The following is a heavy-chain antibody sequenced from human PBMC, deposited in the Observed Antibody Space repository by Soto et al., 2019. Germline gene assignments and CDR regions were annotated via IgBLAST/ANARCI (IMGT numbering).Heavy chain of an antibody. CDR1: GGTFSSYA. CDR3: VRDEWSCSSTSCPTNRKWFDP. CDR2: IIPIFGTA. D-gene: IGHD2-2*01. V-gene: IGHV1-69*13. J-gene: IGHJ5*02. Sequence: GASVKVSCKASGGTFSSYAISWVRQAPGQGLEWMGGIIPIFGTANYAQKFQGRVTITADESTSTAYMELSSLRSEDTAVYYCVRDEWSCSSTSCPTNRKWFDPWGQGPLVTVSS.